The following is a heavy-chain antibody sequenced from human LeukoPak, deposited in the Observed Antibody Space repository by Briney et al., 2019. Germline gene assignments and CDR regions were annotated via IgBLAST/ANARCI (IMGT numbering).Heavy chain of an antibody. D-gene: IGHD3-22*01. J-gene: IGHJ4*02. Sequence: PGGSLRLSCAASGFTFDDYAMRWVRQAPGKGLEWVAFIRYDGSKKYYADSVKGRFTISRDNSKNTLYLQMNSLRAEDTAVYYCAKDHEVAYYYDSSGYGDFDYWGQGTLVTVSS. V-gene: IGHV3-30*02. CDR2: IRYDGSKK. CDR1: GFTFDDYA. CDR3: AKDHEVAYYYDSSGYGDFDY.